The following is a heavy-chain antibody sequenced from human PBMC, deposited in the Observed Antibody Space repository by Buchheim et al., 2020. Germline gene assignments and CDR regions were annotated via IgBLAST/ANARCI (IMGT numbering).Heavy chain of an antibody. CDR2: ISGSGDTT. V-gene: IGHV3-23*01. J-gene: IGHJ4*02. Sequence: EVQLLESGGDLVQPGGSLRLSCAASGFTFSNYAMSWVRQAPGKGLEWVSGISGSGDTTYYGDSVKGRFTISRDNSKNTLFLQMNSLRAEDTALYFCAKVYNLHSRYFFFDYWGQRTL. D-gene: IGHD3-9*01. CDR3: AKVYNLHSRYFFFDY. CDR1: GFTFSNYA.